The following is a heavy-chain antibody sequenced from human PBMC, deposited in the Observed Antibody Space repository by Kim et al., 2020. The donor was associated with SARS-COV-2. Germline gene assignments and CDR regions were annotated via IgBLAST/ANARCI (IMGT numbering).Heavy chain of an antibody. Sequence: GGSLRLSCAASGFTFSSYEMNWVRQAPGKGLEWVSYISSSGSTIYYADSVKGRFTISRDNAKNSLYLQMNSLRAEDTAVYYCARETYYYDSSGYYFIFADNWFDPWCQGTLVTVSS. CDR1: GFTFSSYE. CDR3: ARETYYYDSSGYYFIFADNWFDP. J-gene: IGHJ5*02. CDR2: ISSSGSTI. V-gene: IGHV3-48*03. D-gene: IGHD3-22*01.